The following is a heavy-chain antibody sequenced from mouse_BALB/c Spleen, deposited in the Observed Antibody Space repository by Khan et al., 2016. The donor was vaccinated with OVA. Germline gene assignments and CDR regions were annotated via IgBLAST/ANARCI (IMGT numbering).Heavy chain of an antibody. D-gene: IGHD2-14*01. Sequence: EVQLQESGPDLVKPGASVKMSCKASGYSSTGYYMNWVKQSHGKSLKSIGRVNPNTGNINYNQKFKDKAILIVDTSSSTAYMELRSLTADDSSVYYCARGYEFFAYWGQGTLVTVSA. J-gene: IGHJ3*01. CDR1: GYSSTGYY. CDR2: VNPNTGNI. CDR3: ARGYEFFAY. V-gene: IGHV1-26*01.